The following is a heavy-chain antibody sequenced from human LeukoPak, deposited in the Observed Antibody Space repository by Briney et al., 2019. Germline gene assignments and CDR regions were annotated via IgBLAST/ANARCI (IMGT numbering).Heavy chain of an antibody. CDR3: ARIAVVVRDRDLIAEYFQY. V-gene: IGHV4-39*01. J-gene: IGHJ1*01. CDR1: GGSITDTYYY. CDR2: VYYTGNT. Sequence: NASGTLSLTRTVSGGSITDTYYYWGWIRQPPGKGLEWVGTVYYTGNTYYHPSLKSRVTISVDASNNQFSLNLRYVTATDTAVYYCARIAVVVRDRDLIAEYFQYWGQGSLVTVSS. D-gene: IGHD3-3*01.